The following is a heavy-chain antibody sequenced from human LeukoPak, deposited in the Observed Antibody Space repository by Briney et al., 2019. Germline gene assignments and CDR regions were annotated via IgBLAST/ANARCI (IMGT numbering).Heavy chain of an antibody. CDR2: INPNSGGT. CDR1: GYTFTGYY. Sequence: ASVKVSCKASGYTFTGYYMHWVRQAPGQGLEWMGWINPNSGGTNYAQKFQGRVTMTRDTSISTAYMELSRLRSDDTAVYYCARKGSGYDQWGEYYFDYWGQGTLVTVSS. V-gene: IGHV1-2*02. CDR3: ARKGSGYDQWGEYYFDY. D-gene: IGHD5-12*01. J-gene: IGHJ4*02.